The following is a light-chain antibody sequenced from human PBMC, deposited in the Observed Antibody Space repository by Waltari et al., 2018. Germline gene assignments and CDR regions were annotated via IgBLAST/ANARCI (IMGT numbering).Light chain of an antibody. CDR3: TSYTRGSTF. J-gene: IGLJ2*01. CDR1: SSDVGDFNY. CDR2: DVR. V-gene: IGLV2-14*03. Sequence: QPALTQPASVSGSPGQSIPISCPGTSSDVGDFNYVSWYQQHPGKAPKLIIYDVRYRPSGVSNRFSGSKSGNTASLSISGLQAEDEADYYCTSYTRGSTFFGGGTRLTVL.